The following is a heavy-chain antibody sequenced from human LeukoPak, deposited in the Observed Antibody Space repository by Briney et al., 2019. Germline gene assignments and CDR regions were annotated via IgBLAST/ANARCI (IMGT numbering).Heavy chain of an antibody. J-gene: IGHJ4*02. V-gene: IGHV3-72*01. Sequence: PGRSLRLSCAASGFTFSSYWMHWVRHAPGKGLEWVGRTRNKANSYTTEYAASVKGRFTISRDDSKNSLYLQMNSLKTEDTAVYYCASFAPGIAADYWGQGTLVTVSS. CDR3: ASFAPGIAADY. CDR2: TRNKANSYTT. D-gene: IGHD6-13*01. CDR1: GFTFSSYW.